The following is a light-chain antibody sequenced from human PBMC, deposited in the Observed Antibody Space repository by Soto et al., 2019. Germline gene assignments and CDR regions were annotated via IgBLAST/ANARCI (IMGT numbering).Light chain of an antibody. CDR1: SSDVGGYNY. CDR3: SSYTRSSTYV. CDR2: DVS. V-gene: IGLV2-14*01. Sequence: QSALTQPASVSGSPGQSITISCTGTSSDVGGYNYVSWYQQHPGKAPKLMIYDVSNRPSGVSNRFSGSKSGNTASLTISGLQAEVEADYYCSSYTRSSTYVFGTGTKLTVL. J-gene: IGLJ1*01.